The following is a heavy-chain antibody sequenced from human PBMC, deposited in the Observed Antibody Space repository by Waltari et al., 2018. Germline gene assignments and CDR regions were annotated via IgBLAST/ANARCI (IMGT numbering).Heavy chain of an antibody. J-gene: IGHJ4*02. V-gene: IGHV1-69-2*01. CDR3: AVTTMTGEIDS. Sequence: EVHLVQSGAEVTKPGATVKISCKASGYSFTAYYMHWVRQAPGKGLEWMGRIDPEDDEIIYAEKVQGRITISADTSTDTAYMELSSLRSDDTAVYYCAVTTMTGEIDSWGQGTQVTVSS. CDR2: IDPEDDEI. CDR1: GYSFTAYY. D-gene: IGHD3-16*01.